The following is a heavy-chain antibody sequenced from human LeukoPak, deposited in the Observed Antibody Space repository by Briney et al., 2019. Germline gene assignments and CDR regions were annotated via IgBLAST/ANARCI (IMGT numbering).Heavy chain of an antibody. D-gene: IGHD2-21*02. Sequence: SLRLSCVASGFSFSDYYMSWFRQAPGKGLEWVGLIRSKAYGGTTEYAASVTARFTISRDDSESIAYLQMNSLKTEDTAVYYCTRAGCGGDCYSVYYFDYWGQGTLVTVSS. CDR2: IRSKAYGGTT. J-gene: IGHJ4*02. CDR1: GFSFSDYY. CDR3: TRAGCGGDCYSVYYFDY. V-gene: IGHV3-49*03.